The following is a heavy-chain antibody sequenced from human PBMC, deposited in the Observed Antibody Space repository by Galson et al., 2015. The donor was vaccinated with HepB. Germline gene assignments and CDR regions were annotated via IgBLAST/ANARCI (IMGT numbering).Heavy chain of an antibody. J-gene: IGHJ3*02. Sequence: SVKVSCKVSGYTLTELSMHWVRQAPGKGLEWMGGFDPEDGETIYAQKFQGRVTMTEDTSTDTAYMELSSLRSEDTAVYYCATLITMVRADAFDIWGQGTMVTVSS. CDR1: GYTLTELS. V-gene: IGHV1-24*01. D-gene: IGHD3-10*01. CDR2: FDPEDGET. CDR3: ATLITMVRADAFDI.